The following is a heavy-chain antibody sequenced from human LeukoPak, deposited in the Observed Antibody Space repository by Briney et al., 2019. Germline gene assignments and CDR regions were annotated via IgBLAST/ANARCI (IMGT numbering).Heavy chain of an antibody. V-gene: IGHV5-10-1*01. CDR2: IGPSDSYT. CDR3: ARHGSGSSWFDP. CDR1: GYSFSSYW. Sequence: GESLRISCKGSGYSFSSYWISWVRQMPGKGLEWMGRIGPSDSYTNYSPSFQGHVTMSADKSISTAYLQWSSLKASDTAIYYCARHGSGSSWFDPWGQGTLVTVSS. J-gene: IGHJ5*02. D-gene: IGHD1-26*01.